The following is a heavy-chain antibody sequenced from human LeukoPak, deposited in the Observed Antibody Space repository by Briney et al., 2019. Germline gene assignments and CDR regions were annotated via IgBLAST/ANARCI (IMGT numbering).Heavy chain of an antibody. J-gene: IGHJ6*03. D-gene: IGHD2-2*01. Sequence: SETLSLTCTVSGGSISSSSYYWGWIRQPPGKGLEWIGSIYYSGSTYYNPSLKSRVTISVDTSKNQFSLKLSSVTAADTAVYYCAGWNQLPPDYYYMDVWGKGTTVTVSS. CDR3: AGWNQLPPDYYYMDV. CDR2: IYYSGST. V-gene: IGHV4-39*07. CDR1: GGSISSSSYY.